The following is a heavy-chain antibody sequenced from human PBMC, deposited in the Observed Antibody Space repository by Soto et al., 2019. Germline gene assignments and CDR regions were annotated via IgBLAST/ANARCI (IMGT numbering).Heavy chain of an antibody. V-gene: IGHV3-64D*06. J-gene: IGHJ4*02. CDR3: AKPLYLDLLSPFDY. D-gene: IGHD3-9*01. CDR2: ISSNGGST. CDR1: GFSFSMYG. Sequence: PGGSLRLSCSASGFSFSMYGIYWVRQAPGKGLEYVSGISSNGGSTYYADSVKGRFTISRDNSKNTLYLQMSSLRAEDTAVYYCAKPLYLDLLSPFDYWGQGTLVTVSS.